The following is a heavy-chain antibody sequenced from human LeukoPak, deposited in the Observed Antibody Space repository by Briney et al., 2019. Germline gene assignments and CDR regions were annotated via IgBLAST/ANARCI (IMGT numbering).Heavy chain of an antibody. V-gene: IGHV3-74*01. J-gene: IGHJ3*01. D-gene: IGHD1-26*01. CDR3: ARSGRGGAFDL. CDR1: GFTLSSEW. Sequence: QPGGSLRLSCAGSGFTLSSEWMHWVRQGPGKGLVWISRIYRDGGRTNYADSVKGRFTISGDTAKNTLFLQMNSLRAEDTAVYFCARSGRGGAFDLWGQGTMVTVSS. CDR2: IYRDGGRT.